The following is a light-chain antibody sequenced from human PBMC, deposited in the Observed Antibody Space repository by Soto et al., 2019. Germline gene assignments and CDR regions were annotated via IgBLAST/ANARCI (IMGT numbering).Light chain of an antibody. J-gene: IGLJ1*01. V-gene: IGLV2-14*03. Sequence: QAVVTQPASVSGSPGQSIAISCTGTSSDLGRYNYVSWYQQYLGKAPKLIIYDVSSRPSGVSNRFSGSKSGNTASLTISGLQAEDEADYYCSSYTSTNTEVFGTGTKVTVL. CDR1: SSDLGRYNY. CDR2: DVS. CDR3: SSYTSTNTEV.